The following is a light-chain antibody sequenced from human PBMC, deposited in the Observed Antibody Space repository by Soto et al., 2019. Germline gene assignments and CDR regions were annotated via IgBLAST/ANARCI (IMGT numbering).Light chain of an antibody. J-gene: IGLJ1*01. CDR1: SSDVGGYNY. V-gene: IGLV2-14*01. CDR2: GVG. CDR3: SSYAHGSIYV. Sequence: QSALTQPASVSGSPGQSITISCTGTSSDVGGYNYVSWYQQHPGKAPKLMIYGVGNRPSGVSARFSGSKSGDTASLTISGLQAEDEADYYCSSYAHGSIYVFGTGTKLTVL.